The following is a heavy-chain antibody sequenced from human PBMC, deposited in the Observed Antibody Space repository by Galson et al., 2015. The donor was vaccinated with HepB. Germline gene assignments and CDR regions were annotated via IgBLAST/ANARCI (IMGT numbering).Heavy chain of an antibody. CDR2: ISAYNGNT. CDR1: GYTFTSYG. Sequence: SVKVSCKASGYTFTSYGISWVRQAPGQGLEWMGWISAYNGNTNYAQKLQGRVTMTTDTSTSTAYMELRSLRSDDTAVYYCARDESRYYYYGMDVWGQGTTVTVSS. CDR3: ARDESRYYYYGMDV. J-gene: IGHJ6*02. V-gene: IGHV1-18*01.